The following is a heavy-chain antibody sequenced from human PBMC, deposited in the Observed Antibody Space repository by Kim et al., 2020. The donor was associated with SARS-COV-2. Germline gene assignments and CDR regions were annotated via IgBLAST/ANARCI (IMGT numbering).Heavy chain of an antibody. CDR2: IYYSGST. Sequence: SETLSLTCTVSGGSISSGGYYWSWIRQHPGKGLEWIGYIYYSGSTYYNPSLKSRVTISVDTSKNQFSLKLSSVTAADTAVYYCARETRSGSGMEREVDIWGQGTMVTVSS. V-gene: IGHV4-31*03. CDR1: GGSISSGGYY. D-gene: IGHD1-26*01. CDR3: ARETRSGSGMEREVDI. J-gene: IGHJ3*02.